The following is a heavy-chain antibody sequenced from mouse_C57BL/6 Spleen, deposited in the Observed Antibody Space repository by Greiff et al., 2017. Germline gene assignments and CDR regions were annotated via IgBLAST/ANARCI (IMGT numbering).Heavy chain of an antibody. CDR2: ILPGSGST. CDR3: ARPSTMVTTGACDY. Sequence: QVQLQQSGAELMKPGASVTLSCKATGYTFTGYWIEWVKQRPGHGLEWIGEILPGSGSTNYNEKFKGKATFTADTSSNAAYMQLSSLTTEDSAIYYCARPSTMVTTGACDYWGQGTTLTVSS. V-gene: IGHV1-9*01. CDR1: GYTFTGYW. D-gene: IGHD2-2*01. J-gene: IGHJ2*01.